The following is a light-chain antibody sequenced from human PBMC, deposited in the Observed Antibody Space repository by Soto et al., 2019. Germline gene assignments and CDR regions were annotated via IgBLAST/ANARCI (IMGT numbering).Light chain of an antibody. Sequence: DIQLAQSPSTLSASVGDRVTITCRASQSISGWLAWYQQRPGKAPKLLIYDASSLKSGVPSRFSGSGSGTEFTLTIGCLQPDDFATHYRHQYSGYSPFPFGPGTVVDIQ. CDR2: DAS. CDR3: HQYSGYSPFP. CDR1: QSISGW. V-gene: IGKV1-5*01. J-gene: IGKJ3*01.